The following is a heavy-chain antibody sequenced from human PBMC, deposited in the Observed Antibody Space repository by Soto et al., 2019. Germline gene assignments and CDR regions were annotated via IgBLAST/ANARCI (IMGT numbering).Heavy chain of an antibody. CDR1: GGSISSYY. J-gene: IGHJ6*03. V-gene: IGHV4-59*08. D-gene: IGHD6-13*01. CDR2: IYYSGST. Sequence: QVQLQESGPGLVKPSETLSLTCTVSGGSISSYYWRWIRQPPGKGLEWIGYIYYSGSTNYNPSLKSRDTITVDTSKNQFSVHLTSMTAADTAVYDCASLQHGIAAAGDPSHAYYYDYMDVWGKGTTVTVSS. CDR3: ASLQHGIAAAGDPSHAYYYDYMDV.